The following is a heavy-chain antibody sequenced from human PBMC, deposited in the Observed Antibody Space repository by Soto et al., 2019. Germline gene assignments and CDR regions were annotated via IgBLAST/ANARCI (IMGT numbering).Heavy chain of an antibody. D-gene: IGHD3-3*01. CDR2: IYYSGST. V-gene: IGHV4-30-4*01. J-gene: IGHJ5*02. CDR3: ASQAAYYDFRYNCFDP. CDR1: GGSISSGDYY. Sequence: SETLSLTCTVSGGSISSGDYYWSWIRQPPGKGLEWIGYIYYSGSTYYNPSLKSRVTISVDTSKNQFSLKLSSVTAADTAVYYCASQAAYYDFRYNCFDPWGQRTLVTVSS.